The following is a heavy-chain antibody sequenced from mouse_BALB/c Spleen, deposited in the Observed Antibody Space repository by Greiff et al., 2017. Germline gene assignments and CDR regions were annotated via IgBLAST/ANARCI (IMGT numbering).Heavy chain of an antibody. CDR3: ARVYYYAMDD. V-gene: IGHV5-17*02. CDR2: ISSGSSTI. J-gene: IGHJ4*01. Sequence: EVHLVESGGGLVQPGGSRKLSCAASGFTFSSFGMHWVRQAPEKGLEWVAYISSGSSTIYYAATVKGRFTISRDNPKNTLCLQMTSLRSEDTAMYYCARVYYYAMDDWGQGGSVTVSA. CDR1: GFTFSSFG.